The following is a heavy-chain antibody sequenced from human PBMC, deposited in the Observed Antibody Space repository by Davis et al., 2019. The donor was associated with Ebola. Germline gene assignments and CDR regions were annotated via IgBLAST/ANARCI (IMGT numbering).Heavy chain of an antibody. J-gene: IGHJ6*02. V-gene: IGHV3-7*01. CDR3: ARDHTYYDFWSGYYHYYYGMDV. CDR1: GFTFSSYW. Sequence: GESLKISCAASGFTFSSYWMSWVRQAPGKGLEWVANIKQDGSEKYYVDSVKGRFTISRDNAKNSLYLQMNSLRAEDTAVYYCARDHTYYDFWSGYYHYYYGMDVWGQGTTVTVSS. D-gene: IGHD3-3*01. CDR2: IKQDGSEK.